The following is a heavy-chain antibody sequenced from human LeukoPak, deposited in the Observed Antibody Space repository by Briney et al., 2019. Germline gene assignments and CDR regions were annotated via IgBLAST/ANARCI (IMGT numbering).Heavy chain of an antibody. CDR1: GFTFSGFW. J-gene: IGHJ5*01. V-gene: IGHV3-7*01. CDR3: AKDGAFPIITYDS. Sequence: PGGSLRLSCAASGFTFSGFWMNWVRQAPGKGLEWVANINQDGTEKYFVDSVKGRFTISRDNAKRSVYLQMNSLRAEDTAVYYCAKDGAFPIITYDSWGQGTLVTVSS. D-gene: IGHD3-10*01. CDR2: INQDGTEK.